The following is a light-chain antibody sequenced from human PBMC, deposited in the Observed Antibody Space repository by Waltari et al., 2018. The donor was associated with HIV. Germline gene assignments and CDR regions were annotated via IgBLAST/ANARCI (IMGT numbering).Light chain of an antibody. J-gene: IGLJ7*01. CDR2: RNN. CDR1: RSNIRSNY. V-gene: IGLV1-47*01. CDR3: AAWDDSLSGAV. Sequence: QSVLTQPPSASGTPGQRVTISCSGSRSNIRSNYVYWYHQLPGTAPKLLIYRNNQRPSGVPDRFSGSKSGTSASLAISGLRSEDEADYYCAAWDDSLSGAVFGGGTQLTVL.